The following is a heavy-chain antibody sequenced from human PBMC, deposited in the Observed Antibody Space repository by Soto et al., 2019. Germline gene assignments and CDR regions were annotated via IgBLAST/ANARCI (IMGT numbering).Heavy chain of an antibody. CDR3: ARGPYSSSWYYYYYYGMDV. CDR1: GFTFSSYA. J-gene: IGHJ6*02. Sequence: QVQLVESGGGVFQPGRSLRLSCAASGFTFSSYAMHWVRQAPGKGLEWVAVISYDGSNKYYADSVKGRFTISRDNSKNTLYLQMNSLRAEDTAVYYCARGPYSSSWYYYYYYGMDVWGQGTTVTVSS. D-gene: IGHD6-13*01. CDR2: ISYDGSNK. V-gene: IGHV3-30-3*01.